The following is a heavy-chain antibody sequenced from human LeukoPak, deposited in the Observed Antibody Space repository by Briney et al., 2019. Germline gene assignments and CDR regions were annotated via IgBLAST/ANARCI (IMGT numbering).Heavy chain of an antibody. D-gene: IGHD4-17*01. CDR2: ISGSGRTT. CDR1: GFAFSLSG. J-gene: IGHJ6*02. V-gene: IGHV3-23*01. CDR3: AKDKDPGDDLAARYDYYYFYGVDV. Sequence: GGSLRLSCAASGFAFSLSGINWVRQAPGRGLERISCISGSGRTTYYADSVRGRFTISRDNSRNTVFLQLNSLRAEDTAVYYCAKDKDPGDDLAARYDYYYFYGVDVWGQGTTVTVSS.